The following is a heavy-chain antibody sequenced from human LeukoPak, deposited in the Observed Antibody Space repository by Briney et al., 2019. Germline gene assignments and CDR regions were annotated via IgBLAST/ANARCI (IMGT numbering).Heavy chain of an antibody. J-gene: IGHJ4*02. CDR2: IYYSGST. CDR1: GGSISSYY. D-gene: IGHD7-27*01. CDR3: ASSTGDRGEYYFDY. Sequence: PSETLSLTCTVSGGSISSYYWSWIRQPPGKGLEWIGYIYYSGSTNYNPSLKSRVTISVDTSKNQFSLKLSSVTAADTAVYYCASSTGDRGEYYFDYWGQGTLVTVSS. V-gene: IGHV4-59*01.